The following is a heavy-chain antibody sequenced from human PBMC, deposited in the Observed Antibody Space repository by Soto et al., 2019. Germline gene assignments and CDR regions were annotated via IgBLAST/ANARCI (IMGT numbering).Heavy chain of an antibody. Sequence: GASVKVSCKASGYTFLSYVITWVLQAPGQGLEWMGWISAYNAHTNYGQKFQDRVSMATDTSSNTAYLEVRSLRSDDTAFYFCARVFRWSSSSWAFDYWGQGTLVTVSS. CDR1: GYTFLSYV. V-gene: IGHV1-18*01. CDR3: ARVFRWSSSSWAFDY. J-gene: IGHJ4*02. CDR2: ISAYNAHT. D-gene: IGHD6-6*01.